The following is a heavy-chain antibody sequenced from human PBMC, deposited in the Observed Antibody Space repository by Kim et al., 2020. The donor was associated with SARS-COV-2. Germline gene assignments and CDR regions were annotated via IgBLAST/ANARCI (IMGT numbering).Heavy chain of an antibody. V-gene: IGHV3-21*01. CDR2: ISGNSLYI. Sequence: GGSLRLSCAASGFTFSSYNMNWVRQAPGKGLEWVSSISGNSLYIYYADSVKGRFTISRDNAKNSLYLQLNSLRAEDTAVYYCAREVAPYTPCDYWGQGTLVIVSS. D-gene: IGHD5-18*01. CDR1: GFTFSSYN. J-gene: IGHJ4*02. CDR3: AREVAPYTPCDY.